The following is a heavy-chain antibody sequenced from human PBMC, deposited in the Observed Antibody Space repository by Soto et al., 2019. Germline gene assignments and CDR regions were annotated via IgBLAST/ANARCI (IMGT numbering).Heavy chain of an antibody. J-gene: IGHJ3*02. Sequence: VQLVESGGGLVQPGRSLRLSCAASGFTFDDYAMHWVRQAPGKGLEWVSGISWNSGSIGYADSVKGRFTISRDNAKNSLYLQMNSLRAEDTALYYCAKDKVRYCSSTSCYDDAFDIWGQGTMVTVSS. V-gene: IGHV3-9*01. D-gene: IGHD2-2*01. CDR1: GFTFDDYA. CDR2: ISWNSGSI. CDR3: AKDKVRYCSSTSCYDDAFDI.